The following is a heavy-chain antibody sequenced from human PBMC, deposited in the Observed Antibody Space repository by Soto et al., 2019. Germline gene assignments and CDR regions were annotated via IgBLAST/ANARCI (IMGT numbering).Heavy chain of an antibody. V-gene: IGHV3-48*04. CDR2: ISSSGSTI. CDR3: ARESTIQWYPSVNWYFDL. D-gene: IGHD2-2*01. Sequence: EVQLVESGGGLVQPGGSLKLSCAASGFTFSGSAMHWVRQASGKGLEWVSYISSSGSTIYYADSVKGRFTISRDNAKNSLYLQMNSLRAEDTAVYYCARESTIQWYPSVNWYFDLWGRGTLVTVSS. J-gene: IGHJ2*01. CDR1: GFTFSGSA.